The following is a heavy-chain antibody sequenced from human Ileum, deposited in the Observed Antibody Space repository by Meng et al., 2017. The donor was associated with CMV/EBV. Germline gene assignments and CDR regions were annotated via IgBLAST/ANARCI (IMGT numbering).Heavy chain of an antibody. CDR3: AKDEGAGGTTFFDH. V-gene: IGHV3-23*01. Sequence: EVQLLESGGALVQRGGSLTLSCVGSGFDLSKFSMSWVRQAPGKGLEWVSSISASGRIDYAASVKGRFVISRDIATTTLYLQITSLRGDDTAIYFCAKDEGAGGTTFFDHWGQGTLVTVSS. J-gene: IGHJ4*02. D-gene: IGHD1-1*01. CDR1: GFDLSKFS. CDR2: ISASGRI.